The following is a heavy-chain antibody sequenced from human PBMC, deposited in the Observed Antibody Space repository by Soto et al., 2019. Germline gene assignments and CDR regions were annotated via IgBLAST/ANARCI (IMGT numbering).Heavy chain of an antibody. CDR2: IYYSGST. CDR3: ARHKCSSTSCYNYYGMDV. D-gene: IGHD2-2*01. CDR1: GGSISSSGYY. Sequence: PSETLSLTCTVSGGSISSSGYYWGWIRQPPGKGLEWIGTIYYSGSTYYNPSLKSRVTISVDTSKNQFSLNLSSVTAADTAVYYFARHKCSSTSCYNYYGMDVWGQGTTVTVSS. J-gene: IGHJ6*02. V-gene: IGHV4-39*01.